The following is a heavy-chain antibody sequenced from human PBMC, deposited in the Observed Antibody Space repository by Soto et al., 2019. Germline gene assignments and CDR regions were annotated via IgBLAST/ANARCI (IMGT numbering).Heavy chain of an antibody. Sequence: QVQLVQSGGGGVQPGRSLRLSCAASGFDFNTYGLHWVRQAPGKGLEWVAGISFDGGNQYYEDSVKGRFTISRDKSNKTLFLQMNSLGAEDTATYYCAKDSSITAAGSGGWFDPWGQGTLVIVSS. CDR3: AKDSSITAAGSGGWFDP. CDR1: GFDFNTYG. V-gene: IGHV3-30*18. J-gene: IGHJ5*02. CDR2: ISFDGGNQ. D-gene: IGHD6-13*01.